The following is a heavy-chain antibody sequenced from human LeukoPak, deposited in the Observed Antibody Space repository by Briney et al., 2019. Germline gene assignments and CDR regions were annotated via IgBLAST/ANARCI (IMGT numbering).Heavy chain of an antibody. CDR3: ARDEVTVASSPSYWFFAL. J-gene: IGHJ2*01. Sequence: GGSLRLSCAASGFTFKSYAMNWVRQAPGKGLEWVSDISGSGGGTYHADSVKGRFTISRDNSKNTLYLQMNSLRAEDTAVYYCARDEVTVASSPSYWFFALWGRGTLVTVSS. V-gene: IGHV3-23*01. D-gene: IGHD2-15*01. CDR2: ISGSGGGT. CDR1: GFTFKSYA.